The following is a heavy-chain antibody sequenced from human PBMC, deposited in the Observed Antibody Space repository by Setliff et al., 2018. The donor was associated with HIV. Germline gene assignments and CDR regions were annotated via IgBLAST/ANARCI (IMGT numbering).Heavy chain of an antibody. CDR1: GYTFTDYF. D-gene: IGHD2-8*02. J-gene: IGHJ4*02. CDR3: ARGSAYWDFDY. CDR2: ISPNNGDT. V-gene: IGHV1-2*02. Sequence: ASVKVSCKTSGYTFTDYFLHWVRQAPGQGLEWMGWISPNNGDTTIPRRFQGRVTMTRDTSIITAYMELSSLRYDDTAVYYCARGSAYWDFDYWGQGTLVTVSS.